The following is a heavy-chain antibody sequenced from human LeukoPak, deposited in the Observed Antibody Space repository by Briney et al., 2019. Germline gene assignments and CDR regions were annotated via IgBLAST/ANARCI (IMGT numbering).Heavy chain of an antibody. Sequence: GASVKVSCKASGYTFTGYYMHWVRQAPGQGLEWMGWINPNSGGTNYAQKFQGRATMARDTSISTAYMELSRLRSDDTAVYYCASTSVRGVLPIDYWGQGTLVTVSS. V-gene: IGHV1-2*02. CDR3: ASTSVRGVLPIDY. CDR1: GYTFTGYY. D-gene: IGHD3-10*01. J-gene: IGHJ4*02. CDR2: INPNSGGT.